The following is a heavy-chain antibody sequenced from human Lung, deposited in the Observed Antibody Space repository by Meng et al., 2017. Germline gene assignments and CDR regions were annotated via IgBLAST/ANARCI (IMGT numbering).Heavy chain of an antibody. CDR3: ARDRICSGGSCYEVDY. CDR1: GGSISSRSYY. D-gene: IGHD2-15*01. J-gene: IGHJ4*02. CDR2: IYYSGST. V-gene: IGHV4-39*07. Sequence: SETLSLTCTVSGGSISSRSYYWGWIRQTPGKGLEWIGSIYYSGSTYYSPSLKSRVTISVDTSKNQFSLKVTSVTAADTAVYYCARDRICSGGSCYEVDYWGQGTLVTVSS.